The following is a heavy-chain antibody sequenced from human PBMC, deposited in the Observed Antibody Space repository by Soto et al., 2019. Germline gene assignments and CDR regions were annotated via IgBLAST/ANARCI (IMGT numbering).Heavy chain of an antibody. V-gene: IGHV3-30-3*01. D-gene: IGHD3-22*01. CDR1: GFTFSSYA. J-gene: IGHJ5*02. Sequence: QVQLVESGGGVVQPGRSLRLSCAASGFTFSSYAMHWVRQAPGKGLEWVAVISYDGSNKYYADSVKGRFTISRDNSKNTLYLQMNSLRAEDTAVYYCARDSNYYDSSGYYYLSGWFDPWGQGTLVTVSS. CDR3: ARDSNYYDSSGYYYLSGWFDP. CDR2: ISYDGSNK.